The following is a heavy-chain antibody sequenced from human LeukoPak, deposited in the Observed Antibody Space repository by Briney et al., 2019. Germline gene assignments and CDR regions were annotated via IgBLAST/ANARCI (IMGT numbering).Heavy chain of an antibody. D-gene: IGHD6-19*01. CDR3: ARRSGSGWYIY. V-gene: IGHV4-59*08. CDR2: IYYSGST. Sequence: SETLSLTRTVSGGSISSYYWSWIRQPPGKGLEWIGYIYYSGSTNYNPSLKSRVTISVDTSKNQFSLKLSSVTAADTAVYYCARRSGSGWYIYWGQGTLVTVSS. J-gene: IGHJ4*02. CDR1: GGSISSYY.